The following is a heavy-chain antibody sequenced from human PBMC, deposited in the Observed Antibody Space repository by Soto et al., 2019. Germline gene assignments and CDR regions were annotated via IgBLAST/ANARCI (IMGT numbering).Heavy chain of an antibody. V-gene: IGHV3-21*04. CDR1: GFTFNYFT. D-gene: IGHD4-17*01. J-gene: IGHJ3*02. CDR2: ISSSSSHK. CDR3: ARLRSDAFDI. Sequence: EVQLVESGGGLVKPGESLRLSCAASGFTFNYFTMNWVCQAPGKGLEWVASISSSSSHKYSADSVRGRFTFSRDNANNSLYLQMNSLRVEDTAVYYCARLRSDAFDIWGQGTLVTVSS.